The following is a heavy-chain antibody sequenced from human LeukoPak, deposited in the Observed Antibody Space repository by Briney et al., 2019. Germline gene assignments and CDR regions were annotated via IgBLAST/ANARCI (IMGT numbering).Heavy chain of an antibody. CDR2: IYYSGST. CDR3: ARDQYYYYGMDV. J-gene: IGHJ6*02. V-gene: IGHV4-31*03. Sequence: PSETLSLTCTVSGGSISSGGYYWSWIRQHPGKGLEWVGYIYYSGSTYYNPSLKSRVTISVDTSKNQFSLKLSSVTAADTAVYCCARDQYYYYGMDVWGQGTTVTVSS. CDR1: GGSISSGGYY.